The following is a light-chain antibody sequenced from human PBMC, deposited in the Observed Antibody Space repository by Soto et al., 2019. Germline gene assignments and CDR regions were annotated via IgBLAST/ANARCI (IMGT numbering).Light chain of an antibody. J-gene: IGLJ2*01. V-gene: IGLV1-51*01. CDR1: NSNIGNNE. Sequence: QSVLTQPPSVSAGPGQKVTISCSGSNSNIGNNEVSWYQQVPGAAPRLLVYDNNKRPSGIPGRFSDSKFDTSATLVITGLQTGDEADYYCGTWDNRLRAAVFGGGTKLTVL. CDR2: DNN. CDR3: GTWDNRLRAAV.